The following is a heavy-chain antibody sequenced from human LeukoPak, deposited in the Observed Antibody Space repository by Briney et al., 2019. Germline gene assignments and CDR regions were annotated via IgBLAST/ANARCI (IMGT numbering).Heavy chain of an antibody. CDR1: GGSMRSYF. V-gene: IGHV4-59*08. CDR3: ARHAPRGVYYFDY. J-gene: IGHJ4*02. D-gene: IGHD2-8*01. Sequence: PSETLSLTCTVSGGSMRSYFWSWIRQPPGKGLEWIAYMYYSGKTDYNPSLQSRVTISVDTSKNQFSLNLRSVTASDTAVYYCARHAPRGVYYFDYWGQGTLVTVSS. CDR2: MYYSGKT.